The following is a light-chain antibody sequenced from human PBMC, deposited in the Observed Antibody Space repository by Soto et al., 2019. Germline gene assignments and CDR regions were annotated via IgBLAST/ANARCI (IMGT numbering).Light chain of an antibody. V-gene: IGKV3-20*01. CDR3: QQYDSSPRT. Sequence: EIVLTQSPGTLSLSPGERATLSCRASQSVSSSYLAWYQQKPGQPPRLLIYRTSNRATGIPDRFSGSGSGTDFTLTISRLEPEDFAVYWCQQYDSSPRTFGQGTKVEIK. CDR1: QSVSSSY. CDR2: RTS. J-gene: IGKJ1*01.